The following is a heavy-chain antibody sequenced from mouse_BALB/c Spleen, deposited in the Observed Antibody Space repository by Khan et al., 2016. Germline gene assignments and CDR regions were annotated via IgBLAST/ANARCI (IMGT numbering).Heavy chain of an antibody. CDR1: GYSITSDYA. Sequence: EVQLQESGPGLVKPSQSLSLTCTVTGYSITSDYAWNWIRQFPGNKLEWMGYISYSGITSYNPSLKSRISITRDTSKNQFFLQLHSVTAEDTATYNCARGRSYFFDFWGQGTTLTVSS. CDR3: ARGRSYFFDF. J-gene: IGHJ2*01. D-gene: IGHD1-1*01. CDR2: ISYSGIT. V-gene: IGHV3-2*02.